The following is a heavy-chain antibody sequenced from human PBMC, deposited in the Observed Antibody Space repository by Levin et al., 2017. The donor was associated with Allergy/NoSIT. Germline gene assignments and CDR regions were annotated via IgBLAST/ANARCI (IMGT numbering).Heavy chain of an antibody. CDR1: GFTFSSYS. V-gene: IGHV3-21*01. CDR3: ARLGYFGVRGYGMDV. D-gene: IGHD3-3*01. Sequence: GGSLRLSCAASGFTFSSYSMNWVRQAPGKGLEWVSSISSSSSYIYYADSVKGRFTISRDNAKNSLYLQMNSLRAEDTAVYYCARLGYFGVRGYGMDVWGQGTTVTVSS. CDR2: ISSSSSYI. J-gene: IGHJ6*02.